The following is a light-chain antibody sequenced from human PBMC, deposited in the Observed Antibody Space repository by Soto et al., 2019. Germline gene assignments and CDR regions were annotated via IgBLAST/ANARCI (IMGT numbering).Light chain of an antibody. V-gene: IGKV1-5*01. CDR2: DAS. CDR1: QSISSW. J-gene: IGKJ2*01. CDR3: QQYKSYPYT. Sequence: DIQMTQSPSTLSASVGDRVTITCRSSQSISSWLAWYQQKPGKAPKLLIYDASSLESGGPSRFSGSGSGTEFPLTISSLQPDDFATYYCQQYKSYPYTFGQGTKLEIK.